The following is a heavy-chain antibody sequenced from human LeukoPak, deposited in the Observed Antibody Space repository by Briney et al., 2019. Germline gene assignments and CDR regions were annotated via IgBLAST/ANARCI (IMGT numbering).Heavy chain of an antibody. J-gene: IGHJ4*02. CDR1: GFTFSSYW. CDR2: IKQDGSEK. CDR3: ARDLGDGGNSFYYFDY. D-gene: IGHD4-23*01. Sequence: PGGSLRLSCAASGFTFSSYWMSWVRQAPGKGLEGVANIKQDGSEKYYVDSVKGRFTISRDNAKNSLYLQMNSLRAEDTAVYYCARDLGDGGNSFYYFDYWGQGTLVTVSS. V-gene: IGHV3-7*01.